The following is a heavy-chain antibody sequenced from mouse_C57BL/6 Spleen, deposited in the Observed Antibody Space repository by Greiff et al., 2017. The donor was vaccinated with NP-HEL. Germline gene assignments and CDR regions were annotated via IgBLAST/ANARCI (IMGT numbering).Heavy chain of an antibody. CDR1: GYTFTSYW. J-gene: IGHJ3*01. Sequence: VQLQQPGAELVKPGASVKLSCKASGYTFTSYWLHWVKQRPGPCLEWIGMIHPNSGSTNYNEKFKSKATLTVDKSSSTAYMQLSSLTSEDSAVYYCARSEGYYDYDAKAYWGQGTLVTVSA. D-gene: IGHD2-4*01. CDR2: IHPNSGST. CDR3: ARSEGYYDYDAKAY. V-gene: IGHV1-64*01.